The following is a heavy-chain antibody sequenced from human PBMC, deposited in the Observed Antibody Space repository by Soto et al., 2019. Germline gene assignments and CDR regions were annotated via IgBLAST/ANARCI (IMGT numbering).Heavy chain of an antibody. V-gene: IGHV1-69*01. CDR2: IIPIFRTT. J-gene: IGHJ6*02. D-gene: IGHD2-15*01. Sequence: QMQLVQSGAEVKKPGSSVKVSCTASGGTFSTYAISWVRQAPGHGLEWMGGIIPIFRTTNYSQRFQGRVTITADESTSTDYMELSSLTSEDTAVYYCARDIPAGYCAGGSCYYYHGMDVWGQGTTVTVSS. CDR1: GGTFSTYA. CDR3: ARDIPAGYCAGGSCYYYHGMDV.